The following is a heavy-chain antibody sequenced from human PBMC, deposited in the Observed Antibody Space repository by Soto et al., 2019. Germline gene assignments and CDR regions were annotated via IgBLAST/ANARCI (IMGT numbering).Heavy chain of an antibody. D-gene: IGHD5-18*01. CDR2: IIPMFGTA. V-gene: IGHV1-69*12. J-gene: IGHJ4*02. Sequence: QVQLVQSGAEVKKPESSVKVSCKAPGGTFSTYAISWVRQAPGQGLEWMGGIIPMFGTANYAQRFQDRVTITAHGSTNTVYMELSSLRSEDTAVYFCASGIQLWLRRINNGYSGWGPGTLVTVSS. CDR3: ASGIQLWLRRINNGYSG. CDR1: GGTFSTYA.